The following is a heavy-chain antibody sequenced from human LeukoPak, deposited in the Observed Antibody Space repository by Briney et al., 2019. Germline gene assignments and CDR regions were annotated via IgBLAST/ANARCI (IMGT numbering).Heavy chain of an antibody. CDR1: SGSISSGTHY. J-gene: IGHJ4*02. V-gene: IGHV4-31*01. CDR3: ARVLTIGGMRFDS. Sequence: PSETLSLTCNVSSGSISSGTHYWSWVRQRPGKGLEWIGHIFHSGSTYYNPTLQSQTIISIDTSKNQFSLNLNSVTAADTAVYYCARVLTIGGMRFDSWGQGTLVTVSS. CDR2: IFHSGST. D-gene: IGHD3-10*01.